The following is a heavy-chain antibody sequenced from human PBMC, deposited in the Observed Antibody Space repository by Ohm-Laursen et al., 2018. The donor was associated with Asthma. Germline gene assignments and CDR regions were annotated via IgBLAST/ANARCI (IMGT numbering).Heavy chain of an antibody. Sequence: SQTLSLTCTVYGGSFSGYYWSWIRQHPGKGLEWIGYIYHSGSTYYNPSLKSRVTISVDRSKNQFSLKLSSVTAADTAVYYCARDLGGYVDYWGQGTLVTVSS. CDR2: IYHSGST. CDR3: ARDLGGYVDY. V-gene: IGHV4-30-2*01. J-gene: IGHJ4*02. D-gene: IGHD3-22*01. CDR1: GGSFSGYY.